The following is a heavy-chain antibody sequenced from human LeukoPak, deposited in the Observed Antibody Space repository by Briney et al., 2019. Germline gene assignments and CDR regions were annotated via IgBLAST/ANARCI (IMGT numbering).Heavy chain of an antibody. CDR2: INQETSEK. J-gene: IGHJ4*02. D-gene: IGHD2-15*01. Sequence: GGSLRLSCEASGFRFSGFWMSWVRQAPGKGPEWVANINQETSEKYYVDSVRGRFTTSRDNAKNSLSLQMNSLRVEDTAVYYCAREVDRSFGYWGQGIMVTVSS. V-gene: IGHV3-7*01. CDR1: GFRFSGFW. CDR3: AREVDRSFGY.